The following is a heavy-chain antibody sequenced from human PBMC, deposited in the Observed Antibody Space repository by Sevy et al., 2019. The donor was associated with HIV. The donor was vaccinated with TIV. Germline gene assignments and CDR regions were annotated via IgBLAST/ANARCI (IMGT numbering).Heavy chain of an antibody. Sequence: GGSLRLSCAASGFTFSSYGMHWVRQAPGKGLEWVAFIRYDGSNKYYADSVKGRFTISRDNSKNTLYLQMNSLGAEDTAVYYCAKGRPTKQWLVPHYYVDYWGQGTLVTVSS. CDR2: IRYDGSNK. CDR3: AKGRPTKQWLVPHYYVDY. V-gene: IGHV3-30*02. CDR1: GFTFSSYG. J-gene: IGHJ4*02. D-gene: IGHD6-19*01.